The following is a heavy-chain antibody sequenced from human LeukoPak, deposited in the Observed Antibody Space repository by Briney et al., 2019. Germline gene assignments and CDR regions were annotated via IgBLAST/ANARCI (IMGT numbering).Heavy chain of an antibody. D-gene: IGHD6-19*01. V-gene: IGHV4-59*01. CDR2: IYYSGST. CDR1: GGSISSYY. Sequence: SETLSLTRTVSGGSISSYYWSWIRQPPGKGLEWIAYIYYSGSTNYNPSLKSRVTISVDTSKNKFSLKLSSVTAADTAVYYCARADSSGWYEVDYWGQGTLVTVSS. J-gene: IGHJ4*02. CDR3: ARADSSGWYEVDY.